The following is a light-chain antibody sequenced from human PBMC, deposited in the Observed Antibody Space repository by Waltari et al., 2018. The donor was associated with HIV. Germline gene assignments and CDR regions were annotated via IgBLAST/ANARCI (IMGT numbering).Light chain of an antibody. J-gene: IGKJ2*01. V-gene: IGKV4-1*01. Sequence: DIVMTQSPGSLAVFLGARAPIKCMSSRSVLYSSNHETYLAWYQHKPGQPPKLLIYWAATRESGVPDRFSGSGSGTDFNLTVNNLQAEDVAIYYCQQYFSTPYTFGQGTKLEI. CDR2: WAA. CDR3: QQYFSTPYT. CDR1: RSVLYSSNHETY.